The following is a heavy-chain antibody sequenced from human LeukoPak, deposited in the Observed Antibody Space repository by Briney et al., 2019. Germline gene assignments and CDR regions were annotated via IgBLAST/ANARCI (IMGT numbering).Heavy chain of an antibody. J-gene: IGHJ4*02. V-gene: IGHV3-30-3*01. CDR1: GFTFRSYA. CDR2: ISYDGDDGSNI. Sequence: GGSLRLSCAASGFTFRSYAMHWVRQAPGKGLEWVAVISYDGDDGSNIYYADSVKGRFTISRDNAKNSLYLQMNSLRAEDTAVYYCATPLDYYDSSGYHQGGDRGQGTLVTVSS. CDR3: ATPLDYYDSSGYHQGGD. D-gene: IGHD3-22*01.